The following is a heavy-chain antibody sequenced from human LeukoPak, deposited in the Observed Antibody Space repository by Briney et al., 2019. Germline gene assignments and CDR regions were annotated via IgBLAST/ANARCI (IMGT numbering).Heavy chain of an antibody. CDR3: ARHISMVRGVNGFDY. CDR1: GGSISGYY. Sequence: SETLSLTCTVSGGSISGYYWSWIRQPPGKGLEWIGYIYYSGSTNYNPSLKSRVTISVDTSKNQFSLKLSSVAAADTAVYYCARHISMVRGVNGFDYWGQGTLVTVSS. CDR2: IYYSGST. J-gene: IGHJ4*02. D-gene: IGHD3-10*01. V-gene: IGHV4-59*08.